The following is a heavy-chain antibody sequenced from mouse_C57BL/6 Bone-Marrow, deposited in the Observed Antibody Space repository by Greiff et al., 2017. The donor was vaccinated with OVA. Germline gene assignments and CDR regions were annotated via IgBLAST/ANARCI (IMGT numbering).Heavy chain of an antibody. J-gene: IGHJ4*01. V-gene: IGHV1-81*01. CDR2: IYPRSGST. D-gene: IGHD1-1*01. CDR3: ARGYYGRYAMDY. CDR1: GYTFTSYG. Sequence: QVQLQQSGAELARPGASVKLSCKASGYTFTSYGISWVKQRTGQGLEWIGEIYPRSGSTYYNEKFKGKATLTADKSSSTAYMELRSLTSEDSAVYFCARGYYGRYAMDYWGQGTSVTVSS.